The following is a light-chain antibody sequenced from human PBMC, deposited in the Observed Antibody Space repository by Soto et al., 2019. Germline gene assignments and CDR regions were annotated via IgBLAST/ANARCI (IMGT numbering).Light chain of an antibody. CDR2: GAS. J-gene: IGKJ1*01. CDR3: QQYDSTPPT. Sequence: EIVLTQSPGTLSLSPGDRATLSCRASQSVNSNYLAWYQRKPGQAPRLLIYGASNRATDIPYRFSASGSGTHFPLTIPRLEPEDFAVYYWQQYDSTPPTFGQGTKVEVK. V-gene: IGKV3-20*01. CDR1: QSVNSNY.